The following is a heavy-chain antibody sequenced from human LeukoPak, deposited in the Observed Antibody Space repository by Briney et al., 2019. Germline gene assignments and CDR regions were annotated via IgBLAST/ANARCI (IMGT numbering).Heavy chain of an antibody. CDR1: GFTFSSYA. CDR3: ARGGYYYDSSGYHAFDI. V-gene: IGHV3-30*04. Sequence: GGSLRLSCAASGFTFSSYAMHWVRQAPGKGPEWVAVISYDGSNKYYADSVKGRFTISRDNSKNTLYLQMNSLRAEDTAVYYCARGGYYYDSSGYHAFDIWGQGTMVTVSS. CDR2: ISYDGSNK. D-gene: IGHD3-22*01. J-gene: IGHJ3*02.